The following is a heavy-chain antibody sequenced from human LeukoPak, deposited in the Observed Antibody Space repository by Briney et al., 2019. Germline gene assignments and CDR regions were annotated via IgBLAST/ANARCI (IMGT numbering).Heavy chain of an antibody. J-gene: IGHJ6*04. Sequence: GGSLRLSCAASGFTYISYSMNWVRQAPGKGLEWVSSIISSNNYIYYADSVKGRFTISRDNAKNSLYLQMNSLRAGDTAVYYCAELGITMIGGVWGKGTTVTISS. CDR3: AELGITMIGGV. V-gene: IGHV3-21*01. CDR1: GFTYISYS. CDR2: IISSNNYI. D-gene: IGHD3-10*02.